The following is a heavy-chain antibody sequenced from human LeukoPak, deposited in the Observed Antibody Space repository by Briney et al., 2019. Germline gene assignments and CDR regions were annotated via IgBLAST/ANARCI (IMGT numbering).Heavy chain of an antibody. CDR1: GFTFSNYW. D-gene: IGHD6-19*01. CDR2: INRAGSST. V-gene: IGHV3-74*01. Sequence: GGSLRLSCAASGFTFSNYWMHCVRQAPGGGLVWVSRINRAGSSTTYADSVKGRFTISRDNAKNTLYLQMNSLRAEDTALYYCARDGSAWSFDYWGQGTLVAVSS. J-gene: IGHJ4*02. CDR3: ARDGSAWSFDY.